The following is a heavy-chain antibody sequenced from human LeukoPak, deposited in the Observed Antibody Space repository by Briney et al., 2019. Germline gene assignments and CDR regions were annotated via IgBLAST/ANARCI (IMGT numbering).Heavy chain of an antibody. J-gene: IGHJ6*02. D-gene: IGHD2-2*03. CDR1: GFTFSSYS. Sequence: GGSLRLSCAASGFTFSSYSMNWVRQAPGKGLEWVSSIRSSSSYIYYADSVKGRFTISRDNAKNSLYLQMNSLRAEDTAVYYCARDHGYCSSTSCRHFGFYYYGMDVWGQGTTVTVSS. V-gene: IGHV3-21*01. CDR3: ARDHGYCSSTSCRHFGFYYYGMDV. CDR2: IRSSSSYI.